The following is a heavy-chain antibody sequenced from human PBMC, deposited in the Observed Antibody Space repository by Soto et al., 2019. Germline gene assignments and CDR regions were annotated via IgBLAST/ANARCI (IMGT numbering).Heavy chain of an antibody. D-gene: IGHD3-3*01. J-gene: IGHJ6*03. CDR1: GYSFTSYD. V-gene: IGHV1-8*01. CDR2: MNPNSGDT. CDR3: ARLVFWRKGMDV. Sequence: QVQLLQSGAEVKKPGASVKVSCKASGYSFTSYDMSWVRQATGQGLEWMGWMNPNSGDTDLPQKFRARLTMTGNTSITIAYMELSSLTSEDTAVYFCARLVFWRKGMDVWGKGTTVTVSS.